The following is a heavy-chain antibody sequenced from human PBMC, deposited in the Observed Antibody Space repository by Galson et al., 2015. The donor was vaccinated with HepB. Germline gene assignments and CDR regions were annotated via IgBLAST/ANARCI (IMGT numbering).Heavy chain of an antibody. CDR2: ISYDGSYK. V-gene: IGHV3-30*18. D-gene: IGHD2-15*01. CDR3: AKDSWYCSGGSCHGFDY. CDR1: GFTFSSYG. Sequence: SLRLSCAASGFTFSSYGMHWIRQAPGKGLEWVAVISYDGSYKYYADSVKGRFTISRDNSKNTLYLQMNNLRAEDTAVYYCAKDSWYCSGGSCHGFDYWGQGTLVTVSS. J-gene: IGHJ4*02.